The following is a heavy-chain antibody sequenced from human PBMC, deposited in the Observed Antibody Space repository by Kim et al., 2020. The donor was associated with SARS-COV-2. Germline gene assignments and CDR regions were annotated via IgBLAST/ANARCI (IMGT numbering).Heavy chain of an antibody. Sequence: SVKVSCKASGGTFSSYAISWVRQAPGQGLEWMGGIIPIFGTANYAQKFQGRVTITADESTSTAYMELSSLRSEDTAVYYCARGDQLLLYYFDYWGQGTLVTVSS. CDR2: IIPIFGTA. V-gene: IGHV1-69*13. CDR1: GGTFSSYA. CDR3: ARGDQLLLYYFDY. J-gene: IGHJ4*02. D-gene: IGHD2-2*01.